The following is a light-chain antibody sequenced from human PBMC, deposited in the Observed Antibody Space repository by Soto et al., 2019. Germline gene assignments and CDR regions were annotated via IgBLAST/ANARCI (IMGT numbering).Light chain of an antibody. V-gene: IGKV3-11*01. CDR2: DVS. J-gene: IGKJ5*01. CDR3: QQRSTGPPIT. CDR1: QSVSNY. Sequence: EIVLTQSPATLSLSPGERATLSCRTSQSVSNYLAWYQQKPGQAPRLLMYDVSKRPTGIPARFSGSGSGTDFTLTISSLEAEDFAVYYCQQRSTGPPITFGQGTRLEI.